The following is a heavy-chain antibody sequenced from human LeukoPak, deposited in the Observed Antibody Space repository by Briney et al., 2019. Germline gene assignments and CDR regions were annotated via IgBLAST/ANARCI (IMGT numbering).Heavy chain of an antibody. D-gene: IGHD3-3*01. J-gene: IGHJ6*03. Sequence: PGGSLRLSCAASGFTFSSYEMNWVRQAPGKGLEWVSYISSSGSTIYYADSVKGRFTISRDNAKNSLYLQMNSLRDEDTAVYYCARDGVTIFGVVIYYYYYYMDVWGKGTTVTVSS. CDR3: ARDGVTIFGVVIYYYYYYMDV. CDR1: GFTFSSYE. V-gene: IGHV3-48*03. CDR2: ISSSGSTI.